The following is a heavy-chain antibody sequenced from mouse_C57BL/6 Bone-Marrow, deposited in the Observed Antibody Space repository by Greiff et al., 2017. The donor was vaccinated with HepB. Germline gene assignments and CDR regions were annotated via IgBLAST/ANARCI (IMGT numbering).Heavy chain of an antibody. CDR1: GYTFTSYW. CDR3: ARNTDYGWFDY. D-gene: IGHD2-4*01. V-gene: IGHV1-59*01. J-gene: IGHJ3*01. CDR2: IDPSDSYT. Sequence: QVQLQQPGAELVRPGTSVKLSCKASGYTFTSYWMHWVKQRPGQGLEWIGVIDPSDSYTNYNQKFKGKATLTVDTSSSTAYMQLSSLTSEDSAVYYCARNTDYGWFDYWGQGTLVTVSA.